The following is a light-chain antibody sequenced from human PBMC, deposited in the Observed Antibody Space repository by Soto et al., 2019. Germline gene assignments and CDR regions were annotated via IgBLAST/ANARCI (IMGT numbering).Light chain of an antibody. J-gene: IGLJ2*01. Sequence: QSVLTQPPSVSGAPGQRVTISCTGSNSNIGAGFGVQWYQQFPRTASRLLIYSNTNRPSGVPDRFSASKSGTSASLAITGLRAEDEADYYCQSFDINVLALIFGVGTKLTVL. CDR3: QSFDINVLALI. CDR1: NSNIGAGFG. CDR2: SNT. V-gene: IGLV1-40*01.